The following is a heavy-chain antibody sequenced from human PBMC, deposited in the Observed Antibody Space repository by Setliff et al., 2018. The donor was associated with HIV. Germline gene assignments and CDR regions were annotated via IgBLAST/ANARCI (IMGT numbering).Heavy chain of an antibody. Sequence: GGSLRLSCATSGFTFDSYSIIWVRQAPGKGLEWVSYISGLGGGAIYYADSVRGRFTISRDDAEKSVYLQMNSLRAEDTAVYYCARAGVVEGYYYYYYMDVWGKGTTVTVSS. J-gene: IGHJ6*03. CDR2: ISGLGGGAI. CDR3: ARAGVVEGYYYYYYMDV. D-gene: IGHD2-15*01. V-gene: IGHV3-48*01. CDR1: GFTFDSYS.